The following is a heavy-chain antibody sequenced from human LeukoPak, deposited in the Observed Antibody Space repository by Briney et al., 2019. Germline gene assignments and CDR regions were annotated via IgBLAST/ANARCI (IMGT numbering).Heavy chain of an antibody. V-gene: IGHV4-4*07. D-gene: IGHD3-10*01. CDR3: ARPYYYGSGNYYNWYLDL. CDR2: IYTSGST. Sequence: SETLSLTCTVSGGSISSYYWSWIRQPAGKGLEWIGRIYTSGSTNYNPSLKSRVTMSVDMSKNQFSLKLSSVTVADTAVYYCARPYYYGSGNYYNWYLDLWGRGTLVTVSS. CDR1: GGSISSYY. J-gene: IGHJ2*01.